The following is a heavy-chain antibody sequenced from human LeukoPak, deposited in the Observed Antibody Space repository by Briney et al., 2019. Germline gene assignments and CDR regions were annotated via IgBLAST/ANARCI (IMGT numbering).Heavy chain of an antibody. CDR2: ITRDGSST. CDR1: GFTFSSSW. CDR3: ARDPGYGSWSPFWGGMDV. V-gene: IGHV3-74*01. J-gene: IGHJ6*04. D-gene: IGHD3-16*01. Sequence: GGSLILSCAASGFTFSSSWMHWVRPAPGKGLVWVSRITRDGSSTTYADSVKGRFTTSRDNAKNTLYLQMDSLRDDDTAVYYCARDPGYGSWSPFWGGMDVWGNGTTVIVSS.